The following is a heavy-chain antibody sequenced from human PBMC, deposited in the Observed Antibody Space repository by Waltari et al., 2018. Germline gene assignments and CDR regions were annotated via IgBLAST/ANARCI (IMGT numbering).Heavy chain of an antibody. Sequence: QVQLQESGPGLVKPSQTLSLTCTVSGGSISSGSYYWSWIRQPAGKGLEWIGRIYTSGSTNYNPSLKSRVTISVDTSKNQFSLKLSSVTAADTAVYYCARGIDRWGQGTLVTVSS. CDR3: ARGIDR. V-gene: IGHV4-61*02. CDR1: GGSISSGSYY. CDR2: IYTSGST. D-gene: IGHD3-16*02. J-gene: IGHJ4*02.